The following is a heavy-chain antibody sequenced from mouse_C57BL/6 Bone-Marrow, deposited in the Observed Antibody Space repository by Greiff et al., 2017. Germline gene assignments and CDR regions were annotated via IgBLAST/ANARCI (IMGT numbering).Heavy chain of an antibody. V-gene: IGHV5-4*01. Sequence: EVQLVESGGGLVKPGGSLKLSCAASGFTFSSYAMSWVRQTPEKRLEWVATISDGGSYTYYPDNVKGRFTISRDNAKNNLYLQMSHLKSEDTAMYYCARDRGGLPDYWGQGTTLTVSS. CDR2: ISDGGSYT. CDR3: ARDRGGLPDY. J-gene: IGHJ2*01. D-gene: IGHD2-2*01. CDR1: GFTFSSYA.